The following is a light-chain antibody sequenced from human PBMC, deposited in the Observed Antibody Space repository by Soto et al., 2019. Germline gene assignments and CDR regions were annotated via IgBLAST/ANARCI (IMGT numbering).Light chain of an antibody. CDR3: QQYGSSPSGR. V-gene: IGKV3-20*01. CDR2: GAS. CDR1: QSFGSTS. Sequence: EFVLTQSPGTLSLSPGERATLSCRASQSFGSTSLAWYQQKPGQSPRLLIYGASSRATGIPDRFSGSGSGTDFTLTISTLEPEDFAMYYCQQYGSSPSGRFGQGTKVEI. J-gene: IGKJ1*01.